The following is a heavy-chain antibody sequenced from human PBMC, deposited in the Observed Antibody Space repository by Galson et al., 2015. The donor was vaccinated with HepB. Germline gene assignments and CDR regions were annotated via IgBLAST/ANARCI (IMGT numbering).Heavy chain of an antibody. CDR3: ARDRTVVVPAAMGYYYYYGMDV. D-gene: IGHD2-2*01. CDR1: GYTFTSYY. V-gene: IGHV1-46*04. J-gene: IGHJ6*02. CDR2: INPSGGST. Sequence: SVKVSCKASGYTFTSYYMHWVRQVPGQGPEWMGIINPSGGSTSYAQKLQGRVTMTRDTSTGTVYMELSSLRSEDTAVYYCARDRTVVVPAAMGYYYYYGMDVWGQGTTVTVSS.